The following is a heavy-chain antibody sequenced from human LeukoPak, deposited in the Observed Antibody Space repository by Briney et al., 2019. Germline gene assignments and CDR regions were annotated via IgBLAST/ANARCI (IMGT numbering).Heavy chain of an antibody. D-gene: IGHD3-22*01. V-gene: IGHV3-11*05. CDR1: GFTSSDYY. Sequence: GGSLRLSCAASGFTSSDYYMSWIRQAPGKGLEWVSYISSSSSYTNYADSVKGRFTISRDNAKNSLYLQMNSLRAEDTAVYYCARAYYDSSGYYGVVDYWGQGTLVTVSS. CDR2: ISSSSSYT. CDR3: ARAYYDSSGYYGVVDY. J-gene: IGHJ4*02.